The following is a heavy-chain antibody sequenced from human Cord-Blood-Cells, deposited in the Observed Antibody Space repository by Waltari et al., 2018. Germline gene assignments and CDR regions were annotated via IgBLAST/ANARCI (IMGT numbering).Heavy chain of an antibody. CDR1: GYSISSGYY. Sequence: QVQLQESGPGLVKPSETLSLTCTVSGYSISSGYYWGWIRQPPGKGLGWIGSSYHSGSTYYNPPLKSRVTISVDTSKNQFSLKLSSVTAADTAVYYCARDQAGGIEQLVDYWGQGTLVTVSS. CDR3: ARDQAGGIEQLVDY. D-gene: IGHD6-6*01. J-gene: IGHJ4*02. CDR2: SYHSGST. V-gene: IGHV4-38-2*02.